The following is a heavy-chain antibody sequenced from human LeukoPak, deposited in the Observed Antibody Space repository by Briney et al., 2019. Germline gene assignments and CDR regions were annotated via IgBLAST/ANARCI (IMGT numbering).Heavy chain of an antibody. CDR2: LYSSGNT. J-gene: IGHJ4*02. Sequence: PSGTLSLTCTVSGDSISRYYWSWIRQPAGKGLEWVGRLYSSGNTDYNPSLKSRVTMSVDTSKSQFSLKLSSVTAADTAVYYCARQSVRTTYFDYWGQGTLVTVSS. CDR3: ARQSVRTTYFDY. V-gene: IGHV4-4*07. D-gene: IGHD4/OR15-4a*01. CDR1: GDSISRYY.